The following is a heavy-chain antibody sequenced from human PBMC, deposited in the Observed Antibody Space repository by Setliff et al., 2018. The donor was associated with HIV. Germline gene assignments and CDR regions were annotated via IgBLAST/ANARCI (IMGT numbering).Heavy chain of an antibody. D-gene: IGHD1-26*01. CDR2: IYHSGST. J-gene: IGHJ6*02. Sequence: SETLSLTCAVSGYSISSGYYWGWIRQPPGKGLEWIGSIYHSGSTYYNPSLKSRVTISVDTSKNQFSLKLSSVTAADTAVYYCAREVVVGATGGIDVWGQGTTVTVSS. CDR3: AREVVVGATGGIDV. V-gene: IGHV4-38-2*02. CDR1: GYSISSGYY.